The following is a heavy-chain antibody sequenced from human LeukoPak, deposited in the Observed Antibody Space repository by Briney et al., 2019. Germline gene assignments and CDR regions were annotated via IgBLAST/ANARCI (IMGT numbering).Heavy chain of an antibody. D-gene: IGHD2-8*02. Sequence: ASVKVSCKTSGYSFSSYGISWVRQAPGQGLEWMGWISAYNGGTRYAQHLQGRVSLTTDLSTGTAFMELRSLTSDDTALYYCARDTALIRTPGGPDSWGQGTLVTVSS. V-gene: IGHV1-18*01. J-gene: IGHJ5*02. CDR1: GYSFSSYG. CDR3: ARDTALIRTPGGPDS. CDR2: ISAYNGGT.